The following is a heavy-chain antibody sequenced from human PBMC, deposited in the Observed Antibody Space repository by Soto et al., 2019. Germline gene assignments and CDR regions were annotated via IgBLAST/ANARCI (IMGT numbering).Heavy chain of an antibody. CDR3: ERRDYHLDY. J-gene: IGHJ4*02. CDR1: GYTFTSYG. CDR2: ISAYNGNT. V-gene: IGHV1-18*01. D-gene: IGHD4-17*01. Sequence: QVQLVQSGAEVKKPGASVKVSCKASGYTFTSYGISWLRRAPGQGLEWMGWISAYNGNTNYAQKLKGRVTMTTDTTTSTAYMELTSLRSDDTAVYYFERRDYHLDYRGQGTLVTVSS.